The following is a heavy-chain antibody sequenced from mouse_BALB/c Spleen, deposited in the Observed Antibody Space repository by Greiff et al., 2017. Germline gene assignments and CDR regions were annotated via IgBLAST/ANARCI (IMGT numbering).Heavy chain of an antibody. CDR3: ARPGSSGYPVF. CDR1: GYSFTGYF. Sequence: VQLQQSGPELVKPGASVKISCKASGYSFTGYFMNWVMQSHGKSLEWIGRINPYNGDTFYNQKFKGKATLTVDKSSSTAHMELRSLASEDSAVYYCARPGSSGYPVFWGQGTSVTVSS. J-gene: IGHJ4*01. CDR2: INPYNGDT. V-gene: IGHV1-20*02. D-gene: IGHD3-1*01.